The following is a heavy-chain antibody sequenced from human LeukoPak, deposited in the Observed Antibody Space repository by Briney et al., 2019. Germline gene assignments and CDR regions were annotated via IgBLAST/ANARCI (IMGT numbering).Heavy chain of an antibody. Sequence: GASVKVSCKVSGYTLTELSMHWVRQAPGKGLEWMGGFDPEDGETIYAQKFQGRVTMTEDTSTDTAYMELSSLRSEDTAVYYCATDQNYYDSSGFDYWGQGTLVTVSS. V-gene: IGHV1-24*01. CDR2: FDPEDGET. CDR1: GYTLTELS. D-gene: IGHD3-22*01. CDR3: ATDQNYYDSSGFDY. J-gene: IGHJ4*02.